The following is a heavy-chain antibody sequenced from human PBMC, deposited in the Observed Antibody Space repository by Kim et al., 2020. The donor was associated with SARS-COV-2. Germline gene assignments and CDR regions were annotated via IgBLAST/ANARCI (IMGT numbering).Heavy chain of an antibody. CDR1: GFTFRDFA. CDR3: ATRLSAGGSSCLDS. Sequence: GGSLRLSCAASGFTFRDFAMNWVRRAPGKGLEWVSSMSGGLKYYADSVRGRFTVSRDDARSTLFLQMDRLSPQDTAVYFYATRLSAGGSSCLDSWCQGT. CDR2: MSGGLK. V-gene: IGHV3-23*01. D-gene: IGHD2-15*01. J-gene: IGHJ4*02.